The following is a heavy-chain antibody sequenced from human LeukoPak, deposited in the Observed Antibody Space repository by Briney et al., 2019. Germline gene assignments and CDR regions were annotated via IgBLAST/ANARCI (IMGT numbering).Heavy chain of an antibody. V-gene: IGHV4-4*07. D-gene: IGHD3-3*01. CDR3: ARSAIFGIGYYYMDV. J-gene: IGHJ6*03. CDR2: NYTSGST. CDR1: GGSISSYY. Sequence: SETLSLTCTVSGGSISSYYWSWIRQPAGKGLELIGRNYTSGSTNYNPSLKSRVTMSVDTSKNQFSLKMSSVTAADTAVYYCARSAIFGIGYYYMDVWGKGTTVTVSS.